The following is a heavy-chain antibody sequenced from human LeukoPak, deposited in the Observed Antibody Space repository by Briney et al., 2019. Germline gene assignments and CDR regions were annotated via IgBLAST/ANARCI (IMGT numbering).Heavy chain of an antibody. CDR3: ARFIDSGSYLRIDY. Sequence: ASVKVSCKASGYTFTSFDINWVRQATGQGLEWMGWMSPNSGNIGYAQKFQGRITMARNTSISSAYMELSSLKSEDTAVYYCARFIDSGSYLRIDYWGQGTLVTVSS. CDR2: MSPNSGNI. D-gene: IGHD1-26*01. V-gene: IGHV1-8*01. J-gene: IGHJ4*02. CDR1: GYTFTSFD.